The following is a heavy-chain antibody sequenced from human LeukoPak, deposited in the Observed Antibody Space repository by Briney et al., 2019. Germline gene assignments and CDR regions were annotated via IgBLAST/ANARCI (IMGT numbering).Heavy chain of an antibody. J-gene: IGHJ4*02. D-gene: IGHD2-15*01. CDR3: ARGARGYCSGGSCLYDY. V-gene: IGHV4-39*01. Sequence: SSETLSLTCSVSGGSIRSNNFSWDWIRQPPGKGLEWIGSFSYGGTTYFNPSLKSRVTMSVDTSKNQFSLKVTSVTAADTAVYYCARGARGYCSGGSCLYDYWGQGTLVTVSS. CDR1: GGSIRSNNFS. CDR2: FSYGGTT.